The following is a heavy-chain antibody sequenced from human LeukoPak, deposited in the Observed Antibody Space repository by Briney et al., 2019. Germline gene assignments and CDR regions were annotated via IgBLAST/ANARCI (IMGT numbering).Heavy chain of an antibody. J-gene: IGHJ6*03. D-gene: IGHD6-25*01. V-gene: IGHV1-18*01. Sequence: GASVKVSCKASGYTFTSYGISWVRQAPGQGLEWMGWISAYNGNTNYAQKLQGRVTMTTDTSTSTAYMELRSLRSDDTAVYYCARVSAGLSGFYYYYYMDVWGKGTTVTISS. CDR3: ARVSAGLSGFYYYYYMDV. CDR1: GYTFTSYG. CDR2: ISAYNGNT.